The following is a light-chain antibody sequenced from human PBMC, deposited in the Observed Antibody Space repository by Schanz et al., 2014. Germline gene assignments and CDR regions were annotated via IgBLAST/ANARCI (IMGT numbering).Light chain of an antibody. CDR1: NSNIGSNA. Sequence: QSALTQPPSASGTPGQRVTISCSGSNSNIGSNAVSWYQQLPGTAPKLLIEHNNQRPSGVPDRFSGSKSGTSASLATSGLQSEDEADYYCAVWDDNLNGYVFGTGTKLTVL. CDR2: HNN. J-gene: IGLJ1*01. V-gene: IGLV1-44*01. CDR3: AVWDDNLNGYV.